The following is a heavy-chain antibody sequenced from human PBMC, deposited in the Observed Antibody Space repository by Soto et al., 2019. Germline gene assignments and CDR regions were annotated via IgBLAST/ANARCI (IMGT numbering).Heavy chain of an antibody. D-gene: IGHD6-25*01. Sequence: GESLKISCKGSGYSSTSYWIGWVRQMPGKGLEWMGIIYPGDSDTRYSPSFQGQVTISADKSISTAYLQWSSLKASDTAMYYCARFRAGYYCYYGMDVWGQGTTVTVSS. J-gene: IGHJ6*02. CDR1: GYSSTSYW. V-gene: IGHV5-51*01. CDR2: IYPGDSDT. CDR3: ARFRAGYYCYYGMDV.